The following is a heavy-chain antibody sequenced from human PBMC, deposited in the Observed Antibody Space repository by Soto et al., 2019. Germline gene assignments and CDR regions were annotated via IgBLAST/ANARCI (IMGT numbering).Heavy chain of an antibody. J-gene: IGHJ2*01. Sequence: QVQLVQSGAEVKKPGSSVKVSCKASGGTFSSSAISWVRQAPGQGLEWMGGIIPIFGTANYAQKFQGRVTITADESTSTAYMELSSLRSEDTAVYYCARYKYYYDSSGYPYWYFDLWGRGTLVTVSS. CDR2: IIPIFGTA. V-gene: IGHV1-69*01. CDR1: GGTFSSSA. CDR3: ARYKYYYDSSGYPYWYFDL. D-gene: IGHD3-22*01.